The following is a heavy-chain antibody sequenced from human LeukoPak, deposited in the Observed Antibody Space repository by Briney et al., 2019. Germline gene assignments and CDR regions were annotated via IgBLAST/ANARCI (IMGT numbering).Heavy chain of an antibody. J-gene: IGHJ5*02. CDR1: GGSISNYY. Sequence: SETLSLTCTVFGGSISNYYWSWIRQLPGKGLEWIGYNSYSGITNYNPSLKSRATISVDTSKNQFSLKVTSVTAADTAIYYCARQSTNLRRLDPWGQGTLVTVSP. CDR2: NSYSGIT. CDR3: ARQSTNLRRLDP. V-gene: IGHV4-59*08.